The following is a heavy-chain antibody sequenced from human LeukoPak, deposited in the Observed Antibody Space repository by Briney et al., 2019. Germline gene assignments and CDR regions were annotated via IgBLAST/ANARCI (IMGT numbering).Heavy chain of an antibody. CDR1: GFTFSSYG. V-gene: IGHV3-30*02. CDR2: IRYDGSNK. Sequence: PGGSLRLSCAASGFTFSSYGIHWVRQAPGKGLEWVAFIRYDGSNKYYADSVKGRFTISRDNAKNSLYLQMNSLRAEDTAVYYCARESGYCSSTSCPEAGIFFDYWGQGTLVTVSS. D-gene: IGHD2-2*03. CDR3: ARESGYCSSTSCPEAGIFFDY. J-gene: IGHJ4*02.